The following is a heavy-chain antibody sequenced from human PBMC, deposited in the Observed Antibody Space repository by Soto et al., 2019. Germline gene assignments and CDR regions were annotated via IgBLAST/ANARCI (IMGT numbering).Heavy chain of an antibody. CDR1: GASVSSYY. Sequence: PSETLSLTCSVSGASVSSYYWSWVRQPPGKGLEWIGYIYYIGAYNYNPSLKSRVTISVDTSKNQFSLKLTSVTAADTAVYYCARTPETRDGLDPWGQGTLLTVSS. CDR3: ARTPETRDGLDP. D-gene: IGHD2-15*01. V-gene: IGHV4-59*02. J-gene: IGHJ5*02. CDR2: IYYIGAY.